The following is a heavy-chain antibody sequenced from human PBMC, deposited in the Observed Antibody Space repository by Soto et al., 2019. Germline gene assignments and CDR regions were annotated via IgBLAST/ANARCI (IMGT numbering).Heavy chain of an antibody. CDR1: GLSFSTYG. J-gene: IGHJ4*02. CDR2: INDSGDT. D-gene: IGHD6-6*01. V-gene: IGHV3-23*01. Sequence: QPGGSLSLSCPGSGLSFSTYGTSWVRQAPVKGLEWVSSINDSGDTYYGDSVKGRFTISRDKSKNTLYLHLNSLSAEDTAVYYCAKRVAYSSSSAYFDYWAQGTLVTVSS. CDR3: AKRVAYSSSSAYFDY.